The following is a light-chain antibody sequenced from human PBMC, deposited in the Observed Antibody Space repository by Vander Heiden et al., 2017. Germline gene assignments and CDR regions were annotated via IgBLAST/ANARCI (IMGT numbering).Light chain of an antibody. CDR1: SSNIGSNT. CDR3: AAWDDSLNVHYV. V-gene: IGLV1-44*01. CDR2: TNN. Sequence: QSVPTQPPSASGTPGQRVTIACSGSSSNIGSNTVNWYQQLPGTAPNLLIYTNNQRPSGVPDRFSGSKSGTSASLAISGLQSEDEADYYCAAWDDSLNVHYVFGTGTKVTVL. J-gene: IGLJ1*01.